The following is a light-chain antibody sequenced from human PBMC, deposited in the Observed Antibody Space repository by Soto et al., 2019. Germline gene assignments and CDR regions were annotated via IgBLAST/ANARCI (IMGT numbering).Light chain of an antibody. CDR3: QQYNNCPPPLT. CDR2: GAS. J-gene: IGKJ4*01. V-gene: IGKV3-15*01. Sequence: EIVMTQSPATLSVSPGERATLSCRASQSVSSNLAWYQQKPGQAPRLLIYGASTRATGLPARFSGSGSGTDFTLTISSLQSEDLAVYYCQQYNNCPPPLTFGGGTKVEIK. CDR1: QSVSSN.